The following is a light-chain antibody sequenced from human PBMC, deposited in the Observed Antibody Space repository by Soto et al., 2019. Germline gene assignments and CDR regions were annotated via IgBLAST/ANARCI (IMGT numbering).Light chain of an antibody. CDR2: DAS. CDR1: QTVRNNY. J-gene: IGKJ4*01. Sequence: EFVLTQSPGTLSLSQVEIATLSFMASQTVRNNYLAWYQQKPGQAPRLLIYDASNRATGIPARFSGSGSGTDFTLTISSLEPEDFAVYYCQQRSNWPPTFGGGTKVDIK. CDR3: QQRSNWPPT. V-gene: IGKV3-11*01.